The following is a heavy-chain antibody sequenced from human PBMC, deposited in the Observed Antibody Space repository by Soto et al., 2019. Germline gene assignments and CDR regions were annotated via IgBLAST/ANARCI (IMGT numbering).Heavy chain of an antibody. CDR2: IINSGTT. CDR1: GESFSGYY. V-gene: IGHV4-34*12. D-gene: IGHD4-17*01. J-gene: IGHJ4*02. Sequence: QVQLQQWGAGLLKPSETLSLTCVVYGESFSGYYWSWIRQPPGQGLEWIGGIINSGTTNYNPSLKSRVTMSVDKSKNQFSLNLNSVTAADTAVYYCARDDPVTRTIDYWGQGTLVTVSS. CDR3: ARDDPVTRTIDY.